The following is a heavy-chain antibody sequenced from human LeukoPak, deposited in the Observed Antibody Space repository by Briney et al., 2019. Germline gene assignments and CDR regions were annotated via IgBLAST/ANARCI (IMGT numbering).Heavy chain of an antibody. CDR3: AKPLGGSYLFDR. CDR1: GFTFSSYA. D-gene: IGHD1-26*01. CDR2: IEVGGAIT. J-gene: IGHJ4*02. V-gene: IGHV3-23*01. Sequence: GGSLRLSCAASGFTFSSYAMTWVRRAPGKGLEWVSTIEVGGAITHYAASVKGRFTISRDTSKKILYPQMDSLRPEDTAVYYCAKPLGGSYLFDRWGQGTLVTVSS.